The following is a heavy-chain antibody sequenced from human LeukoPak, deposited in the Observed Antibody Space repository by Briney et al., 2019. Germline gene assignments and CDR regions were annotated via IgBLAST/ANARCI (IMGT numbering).Heavy chain of an antibody. CDR1: GGSFSGYY. CDR3: ARGLTAAGTDAFDI. Sequence: KPSETLSLTCAVYGGSFSGYYWSWIRQPPGKGLEWIGEINHSGSTNYNPSLKSRVTISVDTSKNQFSLKLSSVTAADTAVYYCARGLTAAGTDAFDIWGQGTMVTVSS. V-gene: IGHV4-34*01. CDR2: INHSGST. D-gene: IGHD6-13*01. J-gene: IGHJ3*02.